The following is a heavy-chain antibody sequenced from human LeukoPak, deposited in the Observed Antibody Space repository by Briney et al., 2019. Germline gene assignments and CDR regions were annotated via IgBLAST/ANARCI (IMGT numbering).Heavy chain of an antibody. J-gene: IGHJ5*02. D-gene: IGHD1-26*01. CDR3: AYVGATRWFDP. V-gene: IGHV1-69-2*01. CDR2: VDPEDGET. CDR1: GYTFTDYY. Sequence: ASVKISCKVSGYTFTDYYMHWVQQAPGKGLECMGLVDPEDGETIYAEKFQGRVTITADTSTDTAYMELSSLRSEDTAVYYCAYVGATRWFDPWGQGTLVTVSS.